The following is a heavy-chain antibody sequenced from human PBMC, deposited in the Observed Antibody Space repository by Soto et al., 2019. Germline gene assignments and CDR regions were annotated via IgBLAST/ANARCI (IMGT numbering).Heavy chain of an antibody. Sequence: GASVKVSCKASGYTFTSYAMHWVRQAPGQRLEWMGWINPGSSTNYSQNFQGRVTMTRDTSASTAYMELSSLRSEDTAVYYCEVQWGGGSRLDYWGQGTMVTVSS. D-gene: IGHD1-26*01. V-gene: IGHV1-3*01. CDR1: GYTFTSYA. J-gene: IGHJ4*02. CDR3: EVQWGGGSRLDY. CDR2: INPGSST.